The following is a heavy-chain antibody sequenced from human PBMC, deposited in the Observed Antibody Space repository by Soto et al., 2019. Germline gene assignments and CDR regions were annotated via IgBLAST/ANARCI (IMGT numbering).Heavy chain of an antibody. Sequence: GGSLRLSCAASGFTVSSNYMSWVRQAPGKGLEWVSYISSSSSTIYYADSVKGRFTISRDNAKNSLYLQMNSLRDEDTAVYYRARDRGPFGEYNPLDHWGQGALVTVS. CDR2: ISSSSSTI. J-gene: IGHJ4*02. V-gene: IGHV3-48*02. CDR1: GFTVSSNY. CDR3: ARDRGPFGEYNPLDH. D-gene: IGHD4-17*01.